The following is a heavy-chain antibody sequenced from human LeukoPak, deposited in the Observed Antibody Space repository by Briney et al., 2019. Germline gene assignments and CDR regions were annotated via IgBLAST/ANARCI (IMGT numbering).Heavy chain of an antibody. CDR3: AKMPVSYGSGWSVSDR. J-gene: IGHJ5*02. D-gene: IGHD6-19*01. V-gene: IGHV3-23*01. CDR1: GFTFSGYA. Sequence: GGSLRLSCAGSGFTFSGYAMSWVRPAPGKGVEGVSGISNSGGNTYYAVAVKGRFTISRDNSKNTLYLQMNSLRAEDTAVYYCAKMPVSYGSGWSVSDRWGQGNPVTVSS. CDR2: ISNSGGNT.